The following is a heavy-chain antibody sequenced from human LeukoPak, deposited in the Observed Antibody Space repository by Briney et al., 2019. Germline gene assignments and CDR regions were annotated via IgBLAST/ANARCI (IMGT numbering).Heavy chain of an antibody. CDR1: GGSFSGYY. CDR3: ARGRRTYYDFWSGYYLSGDNWFDP. Sequence: SETLSLTCAVYGGSFSGYYWSWIRQPPGKGLDWIGEINHSGSTNYNPSPKSRVTISVDTSKNQFSLKLSSVTAADTAVYYCARGRRTYYDFWSGYYLSGDNWFDPWGQGTLVTVSS. D-gene: IGHD3-3*01. CDR2: INHSGST. J-gene: IGHJ5*02. V-gene: IGHV4-34*01.